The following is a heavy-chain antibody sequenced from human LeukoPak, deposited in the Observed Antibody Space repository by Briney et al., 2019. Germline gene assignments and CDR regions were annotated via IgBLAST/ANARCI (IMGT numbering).Heavy chain of an antibody. CDR3: ARDRVGGRYYYGMDV. J-gene: IGHJ6*02. D-gene: IGHD3-16*01. Sequence: GGSLRLSCAASGATFSSYTMSWVRQAPGKGLEWVSGISPSGTNTYHANSVKGRFTISRDNPKNTLYLQMNSLRADDTAVYYCARDRVGGRYYYGMDVWGLGTTVTVSS. V-gene: IGHV3-23*01. CDR1: GATFSSYT. CDR2: ISPSGTNT.